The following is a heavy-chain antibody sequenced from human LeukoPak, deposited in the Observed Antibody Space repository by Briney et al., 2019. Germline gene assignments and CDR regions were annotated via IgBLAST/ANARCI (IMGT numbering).Heavy chain of an antibody. CDR2: VYSSGTT. Sequence: SQTLSLTCTVSGDSINNFYWSWIRQPAGKGLEWIGRVYSSGTTDYNPSLKSRVSMSVDTSSNQFSLRLSSMTAADTALYYCARGYKPASGKDGAFDIWGQGTMVTVSS. J-gene: IGHJ3*02. CDR3: ARGYKPASGKDGAFDI. V-gene: IGHV4-4*07. CDR1: GDSINNFY. D-gene: IGHD6-13*01.